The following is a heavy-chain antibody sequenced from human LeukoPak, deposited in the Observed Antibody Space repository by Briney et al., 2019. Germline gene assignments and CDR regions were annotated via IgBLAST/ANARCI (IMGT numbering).Heavy chain of an antibody. CDR1: GGSFSDYY. V-gene: IGHV4-34*01. D-gene: IGHD2-2*01. J-gene: IGHJ6*03. Sequence: SETLSLTCAVYGGSFSDYYWSWIRQPPGKGLEWVGEINHSGSTNYNPSLKSRVTISVDTSKNQFSLKLSSVTAADTAVYYCARGDIVVVPAARYYSYYLDVWGRGPTVTVSS. CDR2: INHSGST. CDR3: ARGDIVVVPAARYYSYYLDV.